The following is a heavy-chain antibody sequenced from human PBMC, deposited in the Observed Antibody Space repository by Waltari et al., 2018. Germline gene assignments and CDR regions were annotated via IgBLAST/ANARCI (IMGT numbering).Heavy chain of an antibody. CDR1: GFTFSSYW. D-gene: IGHD3-10*01. CDR3: ARDTRGVMGY. CDR2: INQDGSGK. V-gene: IGHV3-7*01. Sequence: EVQLVESGGGLVQPGGSLRLSCAASGFTFSSYWMSWVCQAPGKGLEWVANINQDGSGKYYVDSGKGRFTISRDNAKNSLYLQMNSLRAEDTAVYYCARDTRGVMGYWGQGTLVTVSS. J-gene: IGHJ4*02.